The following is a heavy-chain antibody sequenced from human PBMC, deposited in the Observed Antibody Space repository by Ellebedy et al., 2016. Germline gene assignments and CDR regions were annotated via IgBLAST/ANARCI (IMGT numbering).Heavy chain of an antibody. CDR2: IYSGGST. D-gene: IGHD4-17*01. V-gene: IGHV3-66*01. Sequence: GGSLRLSCAASGFTVSSNYMSWVRQAPGKGLEWVSVIYSGGSTYYADSVKGRFTISRDNSKNTLYLQMNSLRAEDTAVYYCARAPVTWSYWYFDLWGRGTLVTVSS. J-gene: IGHJ2*01. CDR3: ARAPVTWSYWYFDL. CDR1: GFTVSSNY.